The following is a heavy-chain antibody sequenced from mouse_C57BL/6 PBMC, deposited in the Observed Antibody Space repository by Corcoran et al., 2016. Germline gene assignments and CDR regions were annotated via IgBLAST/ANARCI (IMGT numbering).Heavy chain of an antibody. J-gene: IGHJ3*01. V-gene: IGHV9-3*01. D-gene: IGHD3-2*02. CDR1: GYTFTTYG. CDR2: INTYSGVP. Sequence: QIQLVQSGPELKKPGETVKISCKASGYTFTTYGMSWVKQAPGKGLKWMGWINTYSGVPTYADDFKGRFAFSLETSASTAYLQINNLKNEDTATYFCVRYSSAWFAYWGQGTLVTVSA. CDR3: VRYSSAWFAY.